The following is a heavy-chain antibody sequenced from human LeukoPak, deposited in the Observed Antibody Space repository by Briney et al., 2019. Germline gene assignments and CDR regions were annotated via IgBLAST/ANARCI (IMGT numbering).Heavy chain of an antibody. D-gene: IGHD4-17*01. CDR1: GGSISSYY. V-gene: IGHV4-59*08. CDR3: VRDYGDYLTDY. CDR2: IYYSGRT. Sequence: SETLSLTCSVSGGSISSYYWTWIRQPPGKGLEWIGYIYYSGRTNYNPSLKSRLSMSVDTSKNRFSLNLTSVTAADTAVYYCVRDYGDYLTDYWGQGTLVTVSS. J-gene: IGHJ4*02.